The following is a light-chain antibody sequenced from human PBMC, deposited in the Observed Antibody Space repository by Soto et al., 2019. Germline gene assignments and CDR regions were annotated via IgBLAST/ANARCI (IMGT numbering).Light chain of an antibody. CDR2: DAS. CDR1: QSVSSSY. CDR3: QQYGSSPPYT. Sequence: EIVLTQSPDTLSLSPRERATLSCRASQSVSSSYLAWYQQKPGQAPRLLTYDASSRATGIPDRFSGSGSGTDFPLTISRLEPEDFAVYYCQQYGSSPPYTFGQGTNLQLK. J-gene: IGKJ2*01. V-gene: IGKV3-20*01.